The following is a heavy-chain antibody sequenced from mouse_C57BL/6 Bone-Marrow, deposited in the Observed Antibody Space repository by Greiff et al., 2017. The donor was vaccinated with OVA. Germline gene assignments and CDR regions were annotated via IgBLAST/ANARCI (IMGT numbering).Heavy chain of an antibody. D-gene: IGHD4-1*01. CDR1: GYTFTDYY. CDR3: TKLVRGFAY. J-gene: IGHJ3*01. V-gene: IGHV1-76*01. CDR2: IYPGSGNT. Sequence: QVQLKQSGAELVRPGASVKLSCKASGYTFTDYYINWVKQRPGQGLEWIARIYPGSGNTYYNEKFKGKATLTADKSSSTAYMELRSLTSEDSAVYYCTKLVRGFAYWGQGTLVTVSA.